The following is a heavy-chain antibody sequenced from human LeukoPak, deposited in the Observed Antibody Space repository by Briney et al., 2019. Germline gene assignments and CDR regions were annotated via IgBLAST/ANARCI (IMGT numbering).Heavy chain of an antibody. J-gene: IGHJ4*02. CDR3: ARGGSGYSYGKIDS. V-gene: IGHV3-30*02. Sequence: GGSLRLSCAASEFPFSSSGMHWVRQAPGKGLEWVAFIRYDGSYKYYVDSVKGRFTISRDNAKNSLYLQMNSLRDEDTAVYYCARGGSGYSYGKIDSWGQGILVTVSS. CDR1: EFPFSSSG. D-gene: IGHD5-18*01. CDR2: IRYDGSYK.